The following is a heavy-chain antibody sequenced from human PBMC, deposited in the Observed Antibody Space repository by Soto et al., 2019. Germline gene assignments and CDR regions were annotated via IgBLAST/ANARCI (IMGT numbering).Heavy chain of an antibody. CDR3: ARGVVIIRGWFDP. CDR1: GVSVSSGSYY. V-gene: IGHV4-61*01. D-gene: IGHD3-3*01. CDR2: IYYSGNT. Sequence: SESLSLTCTVSGVSVSSGSYYWSWIRQPPGKGLEWIGYIYYSGNTNYNPSLKSRVTISVDTSKNQFSLKLSSVTAADTAVYYCARGVVIIRGWFDPWGQGTLVTVAS. J-gene: IGHJ5*02.